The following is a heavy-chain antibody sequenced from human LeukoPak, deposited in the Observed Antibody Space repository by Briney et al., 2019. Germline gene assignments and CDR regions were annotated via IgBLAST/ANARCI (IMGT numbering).Heavy chain of an antibody. CDR2: ISAYNGNT. D-gene: IGHD3-22*01. CDR3: ARDWEYYYDSSGFPDY. CDR1: GYTFTSYG. J-gene: IGHJ4*02. Sequence: ASVKVSCKAPGYTFTSYGISWVRQAPGQGLEWMGWISAYNGNTNYAQKLQGRVTMTTDTSTSTAYMELRSLRSDDTAVYYCARDWEYYYDSSGFPDYWGQGTLVTVSS. V-gene: IGHV1-18*01.